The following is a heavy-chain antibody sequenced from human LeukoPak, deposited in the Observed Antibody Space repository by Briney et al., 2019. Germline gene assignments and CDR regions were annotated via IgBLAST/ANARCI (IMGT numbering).Heavy chain of an antibody. CDR3: ARGYRAAAAH. Sequence: PGGSLRLSCAASGFTFDDYGMSWVRQAPGKGPEWVCGINWNGGSTGYADSVKGRFTISRDNAKNSLYLQMNSLRAEDTALYYCARGYRAAAAHWGQGTLVTVSS. CDR2: INWNGGST. J-gene: IGHJ4*02. V-gene: IGHV3-20*04. D-gene: IGHD6-13*01. CDR1: GFTFDDYG.